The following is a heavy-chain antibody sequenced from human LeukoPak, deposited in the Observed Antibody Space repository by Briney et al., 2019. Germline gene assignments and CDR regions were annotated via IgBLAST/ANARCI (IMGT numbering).Heavy chain of an antibody. CDR1: GYTFTSYD. CDR3: ARVSDPGSSSWYGEGY. V-gene: IGHV1-18*01. D-gene: IGHD6-13*01. CDR2: ISAYNGNT. Sequence: ASVKVSCKGSGYTFTSYDINWVRQATGQGLEWMGWISAYNGNTNYAQKLQGRVTMTTDTSTSTAYMELRSLRSDDTAVYYCARVSDPGSSSWYGEGYWGQGTLVTVSS. J-gene: IGHJ4*02.